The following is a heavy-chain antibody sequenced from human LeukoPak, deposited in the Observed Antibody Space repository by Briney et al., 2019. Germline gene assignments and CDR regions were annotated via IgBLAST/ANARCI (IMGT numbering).Heavy chain of an antibody. Sequence: GGSLRLSCAASGFTFSNAWMSWVRQAPGKGLEWVGRIKGKTDGGTTDYAAPVKGRFTISRDDSKNTLYLQMNSLKTEDTAVYYCTTGLRQWLVPPFDYWGQGTLVTVSS. CDR2: IKGKTDGGTT. D-gene: IGHD6-19*01. CDR1: GFTFSNAW. V-gene: IGHV3-15*01. CDR3: TTGLRQWLVPPFDY. J-gene: IGHJ4*02.